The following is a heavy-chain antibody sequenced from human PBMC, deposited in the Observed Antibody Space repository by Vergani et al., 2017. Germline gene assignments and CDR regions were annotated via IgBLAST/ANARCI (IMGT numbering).Heavy chain of an antibody. Sequence: QLQLQESGPGLVKPSETLSLTCTVSGGSISSSSYYWGWLRQPPGKGLEWIGSIYYSGSTYYNPSLKSRVTISVDTSKNQFSLKLSFVTAADTAVYYCARGWNDILTGYHDAFDIWGQGTMVTVSS. CDR3: ARGWNDILTGYHDAFDI. J-gene: IGHJ3*02. CDR2: IYYSGST. CDR1: GGSISSSSYY. D-gene: IGHD3-9*01. V-gene: IGHV4-39*07.